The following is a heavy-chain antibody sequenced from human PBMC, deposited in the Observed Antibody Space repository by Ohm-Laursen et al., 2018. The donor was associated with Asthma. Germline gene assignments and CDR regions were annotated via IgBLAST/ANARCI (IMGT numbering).Heavy chain of an antibody. CDR2: ISGSGGST. CDR3: AISLTTPGAFDI. D-gene: IGHD1/OR15-1a*01. J-gene: IGHJ3*02. V-gene: IGHV3-23*01. CDR1: GFTFSSYA. Sequence: SLRLSCAASGFTFSSYAMSWVRQAPEKGLEWVSAISGSGGSTYYADSVKGRFTISRDNSKNTLYLQMNSLRAEDTAVYYCAISLTTPGAFDIWGQGTMITVSS.